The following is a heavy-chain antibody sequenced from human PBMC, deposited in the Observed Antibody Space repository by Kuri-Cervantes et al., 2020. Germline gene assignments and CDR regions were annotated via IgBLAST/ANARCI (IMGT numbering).Heavy chain of an antibody. Sequence: GGSLRLSCAASGFTFSSYWMHWVRQAPGKGLEWVSGISWNSGSIGYVDSVKGRFTISRDNAKNSLYLQMNSLRAEDTAVYYCARGTGRGLDYWGQGTLVTVSS. CDR3: ARGTGRGLDY. V-gene: IGHV3-74*01. D-gene: IGHD3/OR15-3a*01. J-gene: IGHJ4*02. CDR1: GFTFSSYW. CDR2: ISWNSGSI.